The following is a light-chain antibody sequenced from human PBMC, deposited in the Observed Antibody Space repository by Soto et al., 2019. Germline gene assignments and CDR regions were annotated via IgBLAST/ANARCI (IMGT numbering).Light chain of an antibody. Sequence: QSLLTQSPSASASLGASVKLTCTLSSGHSSYAIAWHQQQPEKGPRYLMKLNSDGSHNKGDGIPDRFSGSSSGAERYLTISSLQSEDESDYYCQTWVTGIYVFGTGTKLTVL. CDR3: QTWVTGIYV. V-gene: IGLV4-69*01. CDR1: SGHSSYA. J-gene: IGLJ1*01. CDR2: LNSDGSH.